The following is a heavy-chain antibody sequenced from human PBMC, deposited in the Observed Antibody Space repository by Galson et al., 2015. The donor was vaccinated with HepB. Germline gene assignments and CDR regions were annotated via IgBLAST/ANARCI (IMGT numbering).Heavy chain of an antibody. CDR1: GYSFTSYW. D-gene: IGHD3-9*01. V-gene: IGHV5-51*01. CDR3: ARHHLTGYDYFDY. J-gene: IGHJ4*02. CDR2: IYPGDSDT. Sequence: QSGAEVKKPGESLKISCKGSGYSFTSYWVGWVRQMPGKGPEWMGLIYPGDSDTKYSPSFQGQVTISADKSISTAYLQWNTLKASDTAMYYCARHHLTGYDYFDYWGQGTLVTVSS.